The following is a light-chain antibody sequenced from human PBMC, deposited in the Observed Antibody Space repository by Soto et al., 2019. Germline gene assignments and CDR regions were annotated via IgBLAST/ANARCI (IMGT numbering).Light chain of an antibody. CDR2: TAS. CDR3: QQFNNYPRT. V-gene: IGKV1-9*01. CDR1: QAISNY. J-gene: IGKJ2*01. Sequence: IQVTQSPSFLSASVGDRVTITCRASQAISNYLAWYQQIPGRAPKLLIYTASTLHSGVPSRFSGSGSGTECTLTISRLQPEDFATYYCQQFNNYPRTFGQGTKLEIK.